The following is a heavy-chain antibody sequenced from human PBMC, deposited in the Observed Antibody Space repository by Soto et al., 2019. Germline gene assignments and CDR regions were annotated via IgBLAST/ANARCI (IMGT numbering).Heavy chain of an antibody. J-gene: IGHJ4*02. CDR2: INHSGST. CDR3: ARVPRLFSSSSTSQIFDY. Sequence: SETLSLTCAVYGGSFSGYYWSWIRQPPGKGLEWIGEINHSGSTNYNPSLKSRVTISVDTSKNQFSLKLSSVTAADTAVYYCARVPRLFSSSSTSQIFDYWGQGTLVTVSS. V-gene: IGHV4-34*01. CDR1: GGSFSGYY. D-gene: IGHD6-6*01.